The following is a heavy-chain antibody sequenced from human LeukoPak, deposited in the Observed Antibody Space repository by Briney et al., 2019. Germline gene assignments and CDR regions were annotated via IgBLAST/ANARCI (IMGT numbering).Heavy chain of an antibody. CDR3: ARDVTTVVAGFDY. V-gene: IGHV4-39*07. Sequence: PSETLSLTCTVSGGSISSSSYYWGWIRQPPGKGLEWIGSIYYSGSTYYNPSLKSRVTISVDTSKNQFSLKLSSVTAADTAVYYCARDVTTVVAGFDYWGQGTLVTVSS. D-gene: IGHD4-23*01. CDR2: IYYSGST. CDR1: GGSISSSSYY. J-gene: IGHJ4*02.